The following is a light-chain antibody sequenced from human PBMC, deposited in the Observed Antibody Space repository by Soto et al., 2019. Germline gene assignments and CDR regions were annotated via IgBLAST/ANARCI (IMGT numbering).Light chain of an antibody. CDR1: SSDVGSYNL. CDR2: EVS. J-gene: IGLJ1*01. Sequence: ALTQPASVSGSPGQSITISCTGTSSDVGSYNLVSWYQQHPGKAPKLMIYEVSKRPSGVSNRFSGSKSANTASLTISGLQADDEADYYCCSYGGRSTYVFGNGTKVTVL. V-gene: IGLV2-23*02. CDR3: CSYGGRSTYV.